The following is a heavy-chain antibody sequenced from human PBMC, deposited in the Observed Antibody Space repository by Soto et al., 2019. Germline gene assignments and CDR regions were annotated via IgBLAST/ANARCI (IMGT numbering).Heavy chain of an antibody. CDR2: ITSSNTI. D-gene: IGHD4-17*01. J-gene: IGHJ4*02. V-gene: IGHV3-48*01. CDR3: ARRYGYFAY. CDR1: GFTFSEDS. Sequence: GGSLRLSCAASGFTFSEDSMNWVRQAPGKGLEWVSYITSSNTIYYADSVKGRFTISRDNAKSSLYLQMNSLRAEDTAVYYCARRYGYFAYWGQGTLVTVSS.